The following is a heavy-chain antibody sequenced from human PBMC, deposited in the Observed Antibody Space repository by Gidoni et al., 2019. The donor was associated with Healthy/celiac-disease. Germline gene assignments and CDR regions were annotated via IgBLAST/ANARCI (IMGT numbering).Heavy chain of an antibody. D-gene: IGHD4-17*01. Sequence: ALVQPGGSLRISCAASGFTFSSYAMSWVSHAPGQGLEWVSAISGSGCRTYYADSVQGRFTISKDNYKNTLYLQMSSLRAEDTAVYYCAPLRVGYGDPFDYWGQGTLVTVSS. J-gene: IGHJ4*02. CDR2: ISGSGCRT. V-gene: IGHV3-23*01. CDR1: GFTFSSYA. CDR3: APLRVGYGDPFDY.